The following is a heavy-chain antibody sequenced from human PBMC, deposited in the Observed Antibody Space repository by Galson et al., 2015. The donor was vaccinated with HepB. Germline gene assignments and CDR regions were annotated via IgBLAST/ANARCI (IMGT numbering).Heavy chain of an antibody. Sequence: SLRLSCAASGFIFSNYAMSWVRQVPGKGLEWVSTISGSIGSTYYADSVKGHFTISRDNSQSTLYLHMNSLRVEDTAVYYCVSSGGYNYWEDDFDYWGQGTLVTVSS. CDR1: GFIFSNYA. V-gene: IGHV3-23*01. J-gene: IGHJ4*02. CDR3: VSSGGYNYWEDDFDY. CDR2: ISGSIGST. D-gene: IGHD5-24*01.